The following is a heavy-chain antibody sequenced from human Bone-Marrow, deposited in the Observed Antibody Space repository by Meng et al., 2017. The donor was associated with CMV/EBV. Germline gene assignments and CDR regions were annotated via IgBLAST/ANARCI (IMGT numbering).Heavy chain of an antibody. CDR1: GKTFTGFS. CDR3: AKELGPLAPIDY. V-gene: IGHV1-2*07. J-gene: IGHJ4*02. Sequence: ASVKVSCKASGKTFTGFSMHWVRQAPGLGLEWMGWIKPNSGGTNYTHNFQGRVTMTRDTSISTAYMELNRLRSDDTAVYYCAKELGPLAPIDYWGQGRLVTVSS. D-gene: IGHD3-3*02. CDR2: IKPNSGGT.